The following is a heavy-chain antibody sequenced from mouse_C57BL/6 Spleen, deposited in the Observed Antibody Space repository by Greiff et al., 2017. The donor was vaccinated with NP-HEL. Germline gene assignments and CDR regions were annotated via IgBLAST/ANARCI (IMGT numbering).Heavy chain of an antibody. CDR1: GYTFTSYW. J-gene: IGHJ4*01. Sequence: QVQLQQPGAELVKPGASVKLSCKASGYTFTSYWMHWVKQRPGRGLEWIGRIDPNSGGTKYNEKFKSKATLTVDKPSSTAYMQLSSLTSEDSSVYYCALYYGSSYSFAMDYWGQGTSVTVSS. V-gene: IGHV1-72*01. CDR2: IDPNSGGT. CDR3: ALYYGSSYSFAMDY. D-gene: IGHD1-1*01.